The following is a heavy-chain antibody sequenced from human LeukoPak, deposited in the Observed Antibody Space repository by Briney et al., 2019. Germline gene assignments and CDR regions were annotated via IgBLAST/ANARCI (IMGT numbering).Heavy chain of an antibody. J-gene: IGHJ4*02. CDR1: GFTFSSYA. V-gene: IGHV3-23*01. CDR3: AKDGGYGSGSYYPDY. D-gene: IGHD3-10*01. Sequence: PGGSLRLSCAASGFTFSSYAMNWVRQAPGKGLEGVSSISGGAGGAAYADSVKGRFTMSRDNSKNTLYLQMNSLRAEDTAVYYCAKDGGYGSGSYYPDYWGQGTLVTVSS. CDR2: ISGGAGGA.